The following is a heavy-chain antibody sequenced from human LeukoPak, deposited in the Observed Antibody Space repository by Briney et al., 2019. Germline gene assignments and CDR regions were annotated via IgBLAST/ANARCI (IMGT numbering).Heavy chain of an antibody. CDR2: MNPNSGNT. CDR1: GYTFTSYD. V-gene: IGHV1-8*01. Sequence: GASVKVSCKASGYTFTSYDINWVRQATGQGLEWMGWMNPNSGNTGYAQKFQGRVTMTRNTSISTAYMELSSLRSEDTAVYYCARGGYCSSTSCYTPLYVWGKGTTVTVSS. J-gene: IGHJ6*04. CDR3: ARGGYCSSTSCYTPLYV. D-gene: IGHD2-2*02.